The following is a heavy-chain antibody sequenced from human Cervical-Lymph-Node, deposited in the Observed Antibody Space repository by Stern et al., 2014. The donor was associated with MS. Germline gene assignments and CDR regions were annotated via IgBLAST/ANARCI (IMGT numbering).Heavy chain of an antibody. Sequence: EVQLVESGGGLVQRGGALRLSCAVSGLTFSNYWMHCVRQAPGKGLVWVSRINIDGSSTAYADAVKGRFTISRDNAKNTLYLQMSGLTAADTAVYYCATYTSGSQLWLKYWGQGTLVTVSS. CDR3: ATYTSGSQLWLKY. J-gene: IGHJ4*02. CDR2: INIDGSST. CDR1: GLTFSNYW. V-gene: IGHV3-74*02. D-gene: IGHD5-18*01.